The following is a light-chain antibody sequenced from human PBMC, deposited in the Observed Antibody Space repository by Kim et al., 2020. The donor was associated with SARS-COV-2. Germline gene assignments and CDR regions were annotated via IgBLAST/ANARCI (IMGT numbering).Light chain of an antibody. J-gene: IGLJ3*02. Sequence: PGQTARITCSGDALPKQFAYWYQQKPGQAPVVVIYKDSGRPSAIPERFSGSSSGTAVTLTISGVQAEDEADYYCQSADSSGTYVVFGGGTQLTVL. CDR3: QSADSSGTYVV. V-gene: IGLV3-25*03. CDR1: ALPKQF. CDR2: KDS.